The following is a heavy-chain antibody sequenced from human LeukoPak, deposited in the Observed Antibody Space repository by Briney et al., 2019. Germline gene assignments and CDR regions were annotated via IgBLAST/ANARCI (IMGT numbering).Heavy chain of an antibody. CDR2: ISSSGSSI. CDR1: GLTFNSYE. V-gene: IGHV3-48*03. CDR3: ARDSHKFDSSGYYPDAFDI. D-gene: IGHD3-22*01. J-gene: IGHJ3*02. Sequence: GGSLRLSCAASGLTFNSYEMNWVRQAPGKGLEWVSYISSSGSSIYYADSVKGRFTISRDNAKKSLYLQMHSLRAEDTAVYYCARDSHKFDSSGYYPDAFDIWGQGTMVTVSS.